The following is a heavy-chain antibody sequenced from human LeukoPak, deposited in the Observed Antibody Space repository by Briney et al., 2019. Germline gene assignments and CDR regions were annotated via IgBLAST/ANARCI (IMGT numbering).Heavy chain of an antibody. CDR3: ARTGDQGGY. V-gene: IGHV4-59*08. CDR2: IYYSGST. Sequence: SETLSLTCTVSGGSISSYYWSWIRQPPGKGLEWIGYIYYSGSTNFNPSLKSRVTISIDTSKNQVSLKLTSVTAADTAVYYRARTGDQGGYWGQGTLVTVSS. CDR1: GGSISSYY. D-gene: IGHD1-14*01. J-gene: IGHJ4*02.